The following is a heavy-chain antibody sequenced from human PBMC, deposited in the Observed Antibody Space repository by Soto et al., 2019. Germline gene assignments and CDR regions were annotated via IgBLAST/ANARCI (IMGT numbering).Heavy chain of an antibody. CDR1: GGSISNYY. CDR2: IYHTGNT. V-gene: IGHV4-59*01. D-gene: IGHD2-15*01. J-gene: IGHJ5*01. CDR3: SRGVALNPFAGHWFDS. Sequence: PSETQSLTCTVSGGSISNYYWSWIRQPPGKGLEWIGYIYHTGNTKYIPSLKSRLTISVDTSGSQFSLNLVSVTAADTAIYYCSRGVALNPFAGHWFDSWGQGTLVTVS.